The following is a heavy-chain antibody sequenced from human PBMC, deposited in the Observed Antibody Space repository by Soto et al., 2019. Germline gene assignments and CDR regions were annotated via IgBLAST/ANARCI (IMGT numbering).Heavy chain of an antibody. Sequence: QEQLVESGGGVVQPGRSLRLSCAASGFSFRRYGMHWVRQAPGKGLEWVAVIWYDGSNKYYGDFLKGRFTISRDNSKNTLYLQMNSPRADDSGVYYCAREGFYSRSSEYSGYNYYGMDVGGQGTTVIVTS. V-gene: IGHV3-33*01. CDR1: GFSFRRYG. CDR2: IWYDGSNK. J-gene: IGHJ6*02. D-gene: IGHD6-6*01. CDR3: AREGFYSRSSEYSGYNYYGMDV.